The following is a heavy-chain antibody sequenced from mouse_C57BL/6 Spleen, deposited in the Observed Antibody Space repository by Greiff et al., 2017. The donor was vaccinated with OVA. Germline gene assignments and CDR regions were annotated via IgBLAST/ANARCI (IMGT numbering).Heavy chain of an antibody. CDR2: INPGSGGT. CDR3: ASRQLRLRDYFDY. V-gene: IGHV1-54*01. Sequence: VQLQQSGAELVRPGTSVKVSCKASGYAFTNYLIEWVKQRPGQGLEWIGVINPGSGGTNYNEKFKGKATLTADKSSSTAYMQLSSLTSEDSAVYFCASRQLRLRDYFDYWGQGTTLTVSS. CDR1: GYAFTNYL. D-gene: IGHD3-2*02. J-gene: IGHJ2*01.